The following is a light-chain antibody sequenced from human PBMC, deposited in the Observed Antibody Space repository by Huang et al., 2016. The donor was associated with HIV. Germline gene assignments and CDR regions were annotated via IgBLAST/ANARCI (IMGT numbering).Light chain of an antibody. V-gene: IGKV1-9*01. CDR2: GAS. CDR1: QDITTF. CDR3: QQLTTYPIT. J-gene: IGKJ5*01. Sequence: IQLTQSPPSVSASVGDSVTFTCRASQDITTFLAWYQQKPGKAPQLLISGASTFQNEVPSRFRGSGSGTDFTLTISSLQPEDIATYYCQQLTTYPITFGPGTRLEIK.